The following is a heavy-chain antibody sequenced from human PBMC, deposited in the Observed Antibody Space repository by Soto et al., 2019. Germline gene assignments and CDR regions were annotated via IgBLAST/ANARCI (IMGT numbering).Heavy chain of an antibody. CDR3: AQLTTIFVVGVTLGYFDL. CDR1: GFTFSSYA. CDR2: ISVSGRST. D-gene: IGHD3-3*01. V-gene: IGHV3-23*01. J-gene: IGHJ2*01. Sequence: EVQLLESGGVLVQPGGSLRLSCAASGFTFSSYAMSWFRQAPGQGLEWVSAISVSGRSTYYADSVNRRFTISSDNSKNTLYLQMNSLRADDTAVYYCAQLTTIFVVGVTLGYFDLWGRGTLVTVSS.